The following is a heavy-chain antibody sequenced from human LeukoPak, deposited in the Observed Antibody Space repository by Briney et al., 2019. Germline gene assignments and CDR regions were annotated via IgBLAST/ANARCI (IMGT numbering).Heavy chain of an antibody. D-gene: IGHD5-18*01. CDR3: ARDLRIQLWPFDAFDI. V-gene: IGHV3-21*01. CDR1: GFTFSSYN. Sequence: GGSLKLSCAASGFTFSSYNMNWVRQAPGKGLEWVSSISSSSSYIYYADSVKGRFTISRDNAKNSLYLQMNSLRAEDTAVYYCARDLRIQLWPFDAFDIWGQGTMVTVSS. J-gene: IGHJ3*02. CDR2: ISSSSSYI.